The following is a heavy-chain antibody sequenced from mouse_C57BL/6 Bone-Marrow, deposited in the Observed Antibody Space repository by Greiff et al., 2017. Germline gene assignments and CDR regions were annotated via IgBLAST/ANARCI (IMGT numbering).Heavy chain of an antibody. Sequence: VQLQQSGAELVRPGTSVKLSCKASGYTFTSYWMHWVKQRPGQGLEWIGVLDPSASYTNYNQKFKGKATLTVDTSSSTAYMQLSSLTSEDSAVYDYARAPVCGSSYHFDVWGTGTTVTVSS. CDR2: LDPSASYT. CDR1: GYTFTSYW. J-gene: IGHJ1*03. D-gene: IGHD1-1*01. CDR3: ARAPVCGSSYHFDV. V-gene: IGHV1-59*01.